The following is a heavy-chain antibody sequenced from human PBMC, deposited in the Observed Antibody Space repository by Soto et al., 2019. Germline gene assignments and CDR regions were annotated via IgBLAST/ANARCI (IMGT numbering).Heavy chain of an antibody. D-gene: IGHD2-21*01. CDR2: IYHAGSP. CDR3: ARASSFRGDFDI. J-gene: IGHJ3*02. Sequence: QVQLQESGPGLVKPSGTLSLTCVVSGGSIRSSSWWTWLRQSPGKGLEWIGEIYHAGSPNYNPSFQSRVTISADNSKTFFSLRLTSVTAADTAIYYCARASSFRGDFDIWGQGTAVTVSS. V-gene: IGHV4-4*02. CDR1: GGSIRSSSW.